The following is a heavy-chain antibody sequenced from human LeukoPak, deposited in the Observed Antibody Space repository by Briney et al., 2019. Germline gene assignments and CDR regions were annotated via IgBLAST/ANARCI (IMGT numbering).Heavy chain of an antibody. V-gene: IGHV3-23*01. J-gene: IGHJ3*02. CDR3: AKDLYYYDSSGYFPTHDAFDI. D-gene: IGHD3-22*01. CDR1: GFTFSSYA. CDR2: ISGSGGST. Sequence: PGGSLRLSCAASGFTFSSYAMSWVRQAPGKGLEWVSAISGSGGSTYYADSVKGRFTISRDNSKNTLYLQMNSLRAEDTAVYYCAKDLYYYDSSGYFPTHDAFDIRGQGTMVTVSS.